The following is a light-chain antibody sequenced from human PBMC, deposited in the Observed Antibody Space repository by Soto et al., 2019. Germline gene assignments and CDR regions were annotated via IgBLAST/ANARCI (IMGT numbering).Light chain of an antibody. CDR1: SSDVGAYDY. CDR2: EVT. J-gene: IGLJ2*01. Sequence: QSVLTQPASLSGSPGQSITISCTGTSSDVGAYDYVSWYQLHPGKAPKLMIYEVTNRPSGVSNRFSGSKSGNTASLTISGLQPEDEADYYCSSYTITTTFVVFGGGTKLTVL. V-gene: IGLV2-14*01. CDR3: SSYTITTTFVV.